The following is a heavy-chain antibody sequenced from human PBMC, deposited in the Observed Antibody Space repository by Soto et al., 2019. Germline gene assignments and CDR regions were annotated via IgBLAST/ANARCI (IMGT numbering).Heavy chain of an antibody. CDR3: ARFSCSGGSCYDY. CDR2: ISSSSSDT. Sequence: QVQLVESGGGLVKPGGSLRLSCAASGFTFSDYYMSWIRQAPGKGLEWVSYISSSSSDTNYADSVKGRFTISRDNAKNSLYLQMNSLRDEDTAVYYCARFSCSGGSCYDYWGQGTLVTVSS. J-gene: IGHJ4*02. V-gene: IGHV3-11*06. D-gene: IGHD2-15*01. CDR1: GFTFSDYY.